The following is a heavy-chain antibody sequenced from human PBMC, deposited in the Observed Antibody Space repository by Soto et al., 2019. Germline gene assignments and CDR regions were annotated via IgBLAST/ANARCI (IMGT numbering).Heavy chain of an antibody. CDR3: AHSLIPNWGSRGAFDY. CDR1: GGSISSGDYY. CDR2: IYWDDDK. J-gene: IGHJ4*02. Sequence: TLSLTCTVSGGSISSGDYYWSWIRQPPGKALEWLALIYWDDDKRYSPSLKSRLTITKDTSKNQVVLTMTNMDPVDTATYYCAHSLIPNWGSRGAFDYWGQGTLVTVSS. V-gene: IGHV2-5*08. D-gene: IGHD7-27*01.